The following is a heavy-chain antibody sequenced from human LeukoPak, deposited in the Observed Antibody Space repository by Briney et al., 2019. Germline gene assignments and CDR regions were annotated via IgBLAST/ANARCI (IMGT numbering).Heavy chain of an antibody. CDR2: ISSSGSTI. V-gene: IGHV3-48*03. J-gene: IGHJ6*02. Sequence: PGGSLRLSCAASGFTFSSYEMNWVRQAPGKGLEWVSYISSSGSTIYYADSVKGRFTISRDNAKNPLYLQMDSLRAEDTAVYYCARTDYYDSSGYYGRGYYYYYGMDVWGQGTTVTVSS. CDR3: ARTDYYDSSGYYGRGYYYYYGMDV. D-gene: IGHD3-22*01. CDR1: GFTFSSYE.